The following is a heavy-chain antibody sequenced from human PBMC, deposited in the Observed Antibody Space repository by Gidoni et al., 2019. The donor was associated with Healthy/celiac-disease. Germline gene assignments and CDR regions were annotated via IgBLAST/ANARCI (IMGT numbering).Heavy chain of an antibody. Sequence: QVQLVQSGAEVKKPGASVKVSCKASGYTFTSSGISWVRQAPGQGLEWMGWISAYNGNTNYAQKLQGRVTMTTDTSTSTAYMELRSLRSDDTAVYYCARDLPQSGARGYYGMDVWGQGTTVTVSS. CDR2: ISAYNGNT. D-gene: IGHD3-10*01. V-gene: IGHV1-18*01. CDR3: ARDLPQSGARGYYGMDV. J-gene: IGHJ6*02. CDR1: GYTFTSSG.